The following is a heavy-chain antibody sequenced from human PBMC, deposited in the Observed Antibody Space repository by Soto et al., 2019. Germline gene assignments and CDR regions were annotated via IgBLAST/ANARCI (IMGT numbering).Heavy chain of an antibody. D-gene: IGHD1-1*01. CDR2: IYYSGNT. CDR3: AQALVFTGGDGFDI. CDR1: GGSITTGGRY. V-gene: IGHV4-31*02. Sequence: QVRLQEWGPGLVKPSQTLSPKCSVSGGSITTGGRYWSWIRQLPGQGLEWIGDIYYSGNTYYNASLKSRVTISVEAAKSHFSPKLSSVTAADTAVYYCAQALVFTGGDGFDIWGQGRLVTVSS. J-gene: IGHJ3*02.